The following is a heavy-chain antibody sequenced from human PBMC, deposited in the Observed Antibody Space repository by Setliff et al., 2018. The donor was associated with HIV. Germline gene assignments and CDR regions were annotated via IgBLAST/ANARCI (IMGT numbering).Heavy chain of an antibody. J-gene: IGHJ4*02. V-gene: IGHV1-46*01. CDR3: ARVPYGSGSYYFHYFDY. CDR1: GYTFTNYY. CDR2: INPSSGNT. D-gene: IGHD3-10*01. Sequence: GASVKVSCKASGYTFTNYYVHWVRQAPGQGPEWMGLINPSSGNTNYAQKFQGRVTMTRDTSTTTVYMELSSLRSEDTAVYYCARVPYGSGSYYFHYFDYWGQGILVTVSS.